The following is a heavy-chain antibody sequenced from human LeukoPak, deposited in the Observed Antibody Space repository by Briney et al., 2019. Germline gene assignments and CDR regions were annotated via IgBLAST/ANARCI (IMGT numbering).Heavy chain of an antibody. J-gene: IGHJ4*02. CDR1: GFTFSSYW. V-gene: IGHV3-7*01. D-gene: IGHD3-22*01. CDR3: ARGHYYDSSFDY. CDR2: IKQDGSEK. Sequence: QAGGSLRLSCAVSGFTFSSYWMSWVRQAPGKGLGWVANIKQDGSEKYYVDSVKGRFTISRDNAKNSLYLQMNSLRAEDTAVYYCARGHYYDSSFDYWGQGTLVTVSS.